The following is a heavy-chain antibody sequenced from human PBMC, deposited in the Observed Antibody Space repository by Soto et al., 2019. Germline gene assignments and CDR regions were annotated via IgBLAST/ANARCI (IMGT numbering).Heavy chain of an antibody. D-gene: IGHD2-8*02. CDR3: ARDRDVVLVPPPTYDYYYYGMDV. CDR1: GYTFSSYT. Sequence: QVQLVQSGPEVKKPGASVKVSCKTSGYTFSSYTISWVRQAPGQGLEWMGWISFNNGDTKYAQKFQGRVTMTTATATSTAYMELRSLRSDDTAVYYCARDRDVVLVPPPTYDYYYYGMDVWGQGTTVTVS. J-gene: IGHJ6*02. CDR2: ISFNNGDT. V-gene: IGHV1-18*04.